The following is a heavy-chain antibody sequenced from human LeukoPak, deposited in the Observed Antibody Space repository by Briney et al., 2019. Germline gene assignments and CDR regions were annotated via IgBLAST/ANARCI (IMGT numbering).Heavy chain of an antibody. CDR1: GYSFTSYW. CDR3: ARPYCSSTSCPNWFDP. D-gene: IGHD2-2*01. V-gene: IGHV5-51*01. Sequence: GESLKISCKGSGYSFTSYWIGWVRQMPGKGLEWMGIIYPGDSDTRYSLSFQGQVTISADKSISTAYLQWSSLKASDTAMYYCARPYCSSTSCPNWFDPWGQGTLVTVSS. J-gene: IGHJ5*02. CDR2: IYPGDSDT.